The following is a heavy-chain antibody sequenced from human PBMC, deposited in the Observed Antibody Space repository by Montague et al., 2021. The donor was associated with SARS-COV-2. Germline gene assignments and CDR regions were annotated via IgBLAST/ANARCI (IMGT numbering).Heavy chain of an antibody. CDR2: VYYSGSP. CDR3: ARLEPTRGVILRRGFHI. J-gene: IGHJ3*02. V-gene: IGHV4-39*01. CDR1: GDSISNSRYY. Sequence: SETLSLTCSVSGDSISNSRYYWGWIRQPPGKGLEWIGTVYYSGSPYYNPSLKSRVTISVDTSKNQLSLKLNSVTATDMAVYYCARLEPTRGVILRRGFHIWGQGTKVTVSS. D-gene: IGHD3-10*01.